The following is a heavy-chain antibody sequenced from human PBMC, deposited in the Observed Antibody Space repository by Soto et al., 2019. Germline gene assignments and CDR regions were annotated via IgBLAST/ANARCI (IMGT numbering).Heavy chain of an antibody. CDR2: INHSGST. CDR3: ARRMPYYYMDV. J-gene: IGHJ6*03. Sequence: QVQLQQWGAGLLKPSETLSLTCAVYGGSFSGYYWSWIRQPPGKGLEWIGEINHSGSTNYNPSLKSRVTISVDTSKNQFSLELSSVTAADTAVYYCARRMPYYYMDVWGKGTTVTVSS. V-gene: IGHV4-34*01. D-gene: IGHD2-2*01. CDR1: GGSFSGYY.